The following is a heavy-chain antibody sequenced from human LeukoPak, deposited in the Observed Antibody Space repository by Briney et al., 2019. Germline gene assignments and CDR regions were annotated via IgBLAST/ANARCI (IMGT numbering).Heavy chain of an antibody. CDR1: GFTFSSYA. CDR3: ARDAPYCSSTSCYDY. V-gene: IGHV3-30-3*01. J-gene: IGHJ4*02. D-gene: IGHD2-2*01. Sequence: GGSLRLSCAASGFTFSSYAIHWVRQAPGKGLEWVAVISYGGSNTHYADSVKGRFTISRDNSKNTLYLQMNSLRAEDTAVYYCARDAPYCSSTSCYDYWGQGTLVTVSS. CDR2: ISYGGSNT.